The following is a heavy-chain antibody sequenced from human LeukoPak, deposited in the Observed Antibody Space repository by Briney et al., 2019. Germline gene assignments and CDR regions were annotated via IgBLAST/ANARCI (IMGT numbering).Heavy chain of an antibody. D-gene: IGHD3-10*01. CDR1: GYTFTGYY. CDR2: INPDSGGP. J-gene: IGHJ4*02. V-gene: IGHV1-2*06. Sequence: ASVEVSCKASGYTFTGYYIHWMRQAPGQGLEWMGPINPDSGGPNYAHKFQGRVTMTRDTSISTAYMDLSRLTSDDTAVYFCARDRGKVANDYWGQGTLVIVSS. CDR3: ARDRGKVANDY.